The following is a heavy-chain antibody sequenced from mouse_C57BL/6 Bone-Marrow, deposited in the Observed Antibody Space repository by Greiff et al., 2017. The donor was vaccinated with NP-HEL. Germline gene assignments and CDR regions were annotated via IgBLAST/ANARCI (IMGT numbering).Heavy chain of an antibody. J-gene: IGHJ2*01. D-gene: IGHD1-1*02. CDR2: IWSGGST. V-gene: IGHV2-2*01. CDR3: ARTGGWYYFDY. Sequence: VKLKQSGPGLVQPSQSLSITCTVSGFSLTSYGVHWVRQSPGKGLEWLGVIWSGGSTDYNAAFISRLSISKDNSKSQVFFKMNSLQADDTAIYYCARTGGWYYFDYWGQGTTLTVSS. CDR1: GFSLTSYG.